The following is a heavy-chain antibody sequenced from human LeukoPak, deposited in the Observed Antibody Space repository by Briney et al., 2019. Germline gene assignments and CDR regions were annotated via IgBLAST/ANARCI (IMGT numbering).Heavy chain of an antibody. CDR1: GFTFSNYA. Sequence: GGSLRLPCAASGFTFSNYAMNWVRQAPGKGLEWVSTISGGGGTTYYADSVKGRFTISRDSSKNTLYLQMNSLRAEDTAAYYCAKGRRDGHNFDFDYWGQGTLVTVSS. D-gene: IGHD5-24*01. CDR2: ISGGGGTT. CDR3: AKGRRDGHNFDFDY. J-gene: IGHJ4*02. V-gene: IGHV3-23*01.